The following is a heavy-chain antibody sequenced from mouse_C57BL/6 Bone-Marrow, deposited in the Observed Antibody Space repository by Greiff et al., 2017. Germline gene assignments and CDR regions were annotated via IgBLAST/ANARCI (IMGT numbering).Heavy chain of an antibody. CDR2: SRNKANDYTT. D-gene: IGHD1-1*01. J-gene: IGHJ4*01. CDR1: GFTFSDFY. Sequence: EVKLVESGGGLVQSGRSLRLSCATSGFTFSDFYMEWVRQAPGKGLEWIAASRNKANDYTTEYSASVKGRFIVSRDTSQSILYLQMNALRAEDTAIYYCARDAPYYDGSSWHYAMDYWGQGTSVTVSS. CDR3: ARDAPYYDGSSWHYAMDY. V-gene: IGHV7-1*01.